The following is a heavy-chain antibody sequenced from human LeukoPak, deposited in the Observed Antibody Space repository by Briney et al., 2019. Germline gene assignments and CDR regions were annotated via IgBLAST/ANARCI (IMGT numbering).Heavy chain of an antibody. J-gene: IGHJ6*02. V-gene: IGHV1-2*02. D-gene: IGHD2-2*01. CDR1: GCTFTGYY. CDR2: INPNSGGT. Sequence: GASVKVSCKASGCTFTGYYMHWVRQAPGQGLEWMGWINPNSGGTNYAQNFQGRVTMTRDTSISTAYMELSRLRSDDTAVYYCARDFTRDCSSTSCRYGMDVWGQGTTVTVSS. CDR3: ARDFTRDCSSTSCRYGMDV.